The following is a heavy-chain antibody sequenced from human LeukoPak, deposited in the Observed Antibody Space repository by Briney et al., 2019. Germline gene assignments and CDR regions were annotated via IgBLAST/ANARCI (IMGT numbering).Heavy chain of an antibody. CDR1: GGSFSGYY. CDR2: INHSGST. J-gene: IGHJ6*02. Sequence: SETLSLTCAVYGGSFSGYYWSWIRQPPGKGLEWIGEINHSGSTNYNPSLKSRVTISVDTSKNQFSLKLSSVTAADTAVYYCASQSEGMDVWGQGTTVIVSS. CDR3: ASQSEGMDV. V-gene: IGHV4-34*01.